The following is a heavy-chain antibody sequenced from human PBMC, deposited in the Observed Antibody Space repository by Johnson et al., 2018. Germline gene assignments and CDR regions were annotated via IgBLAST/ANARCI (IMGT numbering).Heavy chain of an antibody. CDR2: IWYDGSNK. D-gene: IGHD3-22*01. CDR1: GFTFSSYG. Sequence: QVQLVQSGGGVVQPGRSLRLSCAASGFTFSSYGMHWVRQAPGKGLEWVAVIWYDGSNKYYADSVKGRFTISRDNSKNTLYLQMNSLGAEDRDVYYCARYFTMIAAFAFDIWGQGTMVTVSS. CDR3: ARYFTMIAAFAFDI. J-gene: IGHJ3*02. V-gene: IGHV3-33*01.